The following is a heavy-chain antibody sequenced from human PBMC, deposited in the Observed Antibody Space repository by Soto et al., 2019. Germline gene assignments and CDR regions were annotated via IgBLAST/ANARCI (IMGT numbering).Heavy chain of an antibody. CDR1: GYTFTSYG. D-gene: IGHD2-15*01. V-gene: IGHV1-18*01. CDR3: ARDATTECSGGSCYSDFDY. J-gene: IGHJ4*02. CDR2: ISAYNGNT. Sequence: GASVKVSCKASGYTFTSYGISWVRQAPGQGLEWMGWISAYNGNTNYAQKLQGRVTMTTDTSTSTAYMELRSLRSDDTAVYYCARDATTECSGGSCYSDFDYWGQGTLVTVSS.